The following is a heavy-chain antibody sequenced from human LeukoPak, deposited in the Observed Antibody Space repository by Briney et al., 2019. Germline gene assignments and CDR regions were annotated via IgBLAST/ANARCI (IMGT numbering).Heavy chain of an antibody. CDR1: GFIFSNDA. CDR2: ISNRGDRT. V-gene: IGHV3-23*01. Sequence: PGGSLRLSCAASGFIFSNDAMSWVRQAPGKGLEWVCSISNRGDRTYYAASVRGRLTISRDNSKNTLYLQMNSLRAEDTAVYYCAKVWHYYDGVYWGQGTLVTVSS. J-gene: IGHJ4*02. D-gene: IGHD3-22*01. CDR3: AKVWHYYDGVY.